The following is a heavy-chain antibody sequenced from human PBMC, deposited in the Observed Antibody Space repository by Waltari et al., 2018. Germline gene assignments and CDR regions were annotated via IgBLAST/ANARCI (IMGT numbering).Heavy chain of an antibody. D-gene: IGHD4-17*01. CDR3: ARRGGHGDYEGFDY. CDR2: IYYSWST. J-gene: IGHJ4*02. Sequence: QLQLQESGPGLVKPSETLSLTCTVSGGSISSSSYYWGWIRQPPGKGLEWIGSIYYSWSTYYNPSLKSRVTISVDTSKNQFSLKLSSVTAADTAVYFCARRGGHGDYEGFDYWGQGTLVTVSS. CDR1: GGSISSSSYY. V-gene: IGHV4-39*07.